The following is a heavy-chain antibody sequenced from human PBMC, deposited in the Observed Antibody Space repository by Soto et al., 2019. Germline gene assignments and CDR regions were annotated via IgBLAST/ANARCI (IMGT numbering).Heavy chain of an antibody. J-gene: IGHJ6*02. Sequence: QVQLLQSGAEVKKPGASVKVSCKASGYKFTTYGITWVRQAPGQGLEWLGGISTYNGNTDYAQNLQDRATMTSETSTSTAYLDVRSLTSDDTALYCCAIGLGTNCLDAWGQGTPVTVSS. CDR2: ISTYNGNT. CDR3: AIGLGTNCLDA. D-gene: IGHD7-27*01. V-gene: IGHV1-18*04. CDR1: GYKFTTYG.